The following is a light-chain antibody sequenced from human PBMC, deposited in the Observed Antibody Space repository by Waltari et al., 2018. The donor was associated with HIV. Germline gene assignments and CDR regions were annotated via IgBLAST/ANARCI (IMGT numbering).Light chain of an antibody. CDR3: QHYYTTPFT. CDR2: WAS. Sequence: DIVMTQSPESLAVSLGGRATIKCKSSQSLFKNDINQNCLAWYQQKPGQPPKLLIYWASAREFGVPDRFSGSGSGTDFTLTISSLQAADAAVYYCQHYYTTPFTFGRGTKVDIK. J-gene: IGKJ4*01. CDR1: QSLFKNDINQNC. V-gene: IGKV4-1*01.